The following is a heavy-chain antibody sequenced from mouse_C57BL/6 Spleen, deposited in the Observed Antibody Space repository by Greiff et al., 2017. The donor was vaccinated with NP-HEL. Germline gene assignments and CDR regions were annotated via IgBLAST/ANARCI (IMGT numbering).Heavy chain of an antibody. J-gene: IGHJ2*01. CDR3: ARDDDDFDY. CDR1: GYTFTSYG. Sequence: QVHVKQSGAELARPGASVKLSCKASGYTFTSYGISWVKQRTGQGLEWIGEIYPRSGNTYYNEKFKGKATLTADKSSSTAYMELRSLTSEDSAVYFCARDDDDFDYWGQGTTLTVSS. V-gene: IGHV1-81*01. CDR2: IYPRSGNT.